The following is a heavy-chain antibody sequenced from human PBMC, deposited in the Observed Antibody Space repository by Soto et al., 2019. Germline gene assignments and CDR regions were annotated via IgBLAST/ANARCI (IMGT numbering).Heavy chain of an antibody. Sequence: GGSLRLSCAASGFTFDNYGMSWVRQAPGKGLEWVSTVSGSGGSTYYAASVKGRFTISREYSKNTMYLQMNSLRAEDTAVYFCARHRSYNSGFFDYWSQGTLVTVSS. V-gene: IGHV3-23*01. J-gene: IGHJ4*02. CDR1: GFTFDNYG. D-gene: IGHD6-19*01. CDR2: VSGSGGST. CDR3: ARHRSYNSGFFDY.